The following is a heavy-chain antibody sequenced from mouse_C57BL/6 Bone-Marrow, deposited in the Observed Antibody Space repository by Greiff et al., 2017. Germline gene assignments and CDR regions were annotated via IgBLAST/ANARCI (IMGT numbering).Heavy chain of an antibody. CDR1: GFSLSTFGMG. CDR2: LWWGDDK. D-gene: IGHD1-1*01. CDR3: GRSYYGSSSWFAY. J-gene: IGHJ3*01. Sequence: QVTLKVSGPGILQPSQTLSLTCSFSGFSLSTFGMGVGWIRQPSGKGLEWLAHLWWGDDKYYNPALKSRLTISKDTSKNQVFIKIANVDTADTATYYCGRSYYGSSSWFAYWGQGTLVTVSA. V-gene: IGHV8-8*01.